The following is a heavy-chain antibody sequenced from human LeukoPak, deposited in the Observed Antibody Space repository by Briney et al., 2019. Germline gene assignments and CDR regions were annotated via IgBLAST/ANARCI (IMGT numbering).Heavy chain of an antibody. CDR1: GGSISSGDYY. D-gene: IGHD3-9*01. J-gene: IGHJ6*03. Sequence: SETLSLTCTVSGGSISSGDYYWSWIRQPPGKGLEWIGYIYYSGSTYYNPSLKSRVTISVDTSKNQFSLKLSSVTAADTAVYYCAGLNVLRYPSYYMDVWGKGTTVTVSS. CDR2: IYYSGST. V-gene: IGHV4-61*08. CDR3: AGLNVLRYPSYYMDV.